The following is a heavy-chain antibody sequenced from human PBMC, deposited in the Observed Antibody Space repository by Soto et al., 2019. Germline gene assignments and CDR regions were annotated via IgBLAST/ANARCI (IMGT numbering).Heavy chain of an antibody. CDR1: GFTFKLYT. D-gene: IGHD6-13*01. J-gene: IGHJ4*02. V-gene: IGHV3-21*01. CDR2: CTPSSSSI. Sequence: LGLSCAASGFTFKLYTMHWVRQAPGKGLEWVSFCTPSSSSISYADSVEGRFTISRDNARNSLYLQIHNLRAEDTAVYYCARDAASSLDHWGQGTLVTVSS. CDR3: ARDAASSLDH.